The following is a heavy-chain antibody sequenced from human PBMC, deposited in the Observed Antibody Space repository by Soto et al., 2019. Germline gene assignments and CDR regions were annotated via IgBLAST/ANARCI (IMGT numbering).Heavy chain of an antibody. CDR2: IRSKANSDAT. Sequence: EVQLVESGGGLVQPGGSLKLSCAASGFTFSGSAMHWVRQAPGKGLEWVGRIRSKANSDATVYAASVKGRFTISRDDSRHSAYLQMNSLKTDDTAVYYCTTPPSNYDILTDYFNYWGQGSLVTVSS. J-gene: IGHJ4*02. V-gene: IGHV3-73*02. CDR1: GFTFSGSA. D-gene: IGHD3-9*01. CDR3: TTPPSNYDILTDYFNY.